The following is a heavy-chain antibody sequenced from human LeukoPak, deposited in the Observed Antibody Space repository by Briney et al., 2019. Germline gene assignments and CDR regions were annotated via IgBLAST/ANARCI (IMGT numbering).Heavy chain of an antibody. CDR1: GFTFSDYY. Sequence: PGGSLRLSCAASGFTFSDYYMSWIRQAPGKGLEWVSYISSSGSTIYYADSVKGRFTISRDNSKNTLYLQMNSLRAEDTAVYYCAKDAYSSSWPYSYYFDYWGQGTLVTVSS. D-gene: IGHD6-6*01. CDR2: ISSSGSTI. J-gene: IGHJ4*02. V-gene: IGHV3-11*01. CDR3: AKDAYSSSWPYSYYFDY.